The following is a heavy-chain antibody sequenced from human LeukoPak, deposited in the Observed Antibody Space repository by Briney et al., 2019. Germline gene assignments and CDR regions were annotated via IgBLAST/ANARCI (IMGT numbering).Heavy chain of an antibody. J-gene: IGHJ4*02. CDR3: ARGVCSGYSLDY. CDR1: GYTFTSYD. D-gene: IGHD3-22*01. V-gene: IGHV1-8*01. CDR2: MNPNSGNT. Sequence: ASVKVSCKASGYTFTSYDINWVRQATGQGLEWMGWMNPNSGNTGYAQKFQGRVTMTRNTSISTAYMELSSLRSEDTAVYYCARGVCSGYSLDYWGQGTLVTVSS.